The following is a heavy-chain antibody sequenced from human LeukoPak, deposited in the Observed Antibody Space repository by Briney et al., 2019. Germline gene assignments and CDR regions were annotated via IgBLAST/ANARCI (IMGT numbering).Heavy chain of an antibody. Sequence: GGSLRLSCAASGFTFDDYAMHWVRQAPGKGLEWVSLISGDGGSTYYADSVKGRFTISRDNSKNSLYLQMNSLRTEDTSLYYCAKDTGGGSYFDYWGQGTLVTVSS. CDR1: GFTFDDYA. D-gene: IGHD1-26*01. J-gene: IGHJ4*02. CDR3: AKDTGGGSYFDY. V-gene: IGHV3-43*02. CDR2: ISGDGGST.